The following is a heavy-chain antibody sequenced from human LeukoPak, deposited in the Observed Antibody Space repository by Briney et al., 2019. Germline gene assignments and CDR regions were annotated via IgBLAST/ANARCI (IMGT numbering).Heavy chain of an antibody. Sequence: PGGSLRLSCAASGFTFSSSDMSWVRQAPGSGLEWVSSIRHSDSNTYYADSVMGRFTISRDNSKNTLYLQMNSLRAEDTAVYYCARDCSGSGGSCYNDYWGQGTLVTVSS. CDR3: ARDCSGSGGSCYNDY. CDR1: GFTFSSSD. V-gene: IGHV3-23*05. D-gene: IGHD2-15*01. CDR2: IRHSDSNT. J-gene: IGHJ4*02.